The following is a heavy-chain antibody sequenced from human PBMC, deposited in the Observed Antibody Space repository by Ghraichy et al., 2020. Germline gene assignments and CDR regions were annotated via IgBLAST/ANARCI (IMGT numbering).Heavy chain of an antibody. CDR2: ISSGSSYI. V-gene: IGHV3-21*01. D-gene: IGHD1-14*01. J-gene: IGHJ4*02. CDR1: GFTFSDYS. CDR3: ARLTGGVSDF. Sequence: LSLTCAASGFTFSDYSMNWVRQAPEKGLEWVSSISSGSSYIYYAESVKGRLTVSRDNAKNSLYLQMNSLRAEDTAVYYCARLTGGVSDFWGQGTLVAVSS.